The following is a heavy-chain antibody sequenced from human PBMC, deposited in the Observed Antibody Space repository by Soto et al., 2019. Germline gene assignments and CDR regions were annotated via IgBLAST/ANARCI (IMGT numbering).Heavy chain of an antibody. CDR3: ARDTITRARGVIIAFDL. V-gene: IGHV3-21*02. J-gene: IGHJ4*02. CDR1: GFSISTYD. D-gene: IGHD3-10*01. Sequence: EVQLAESGGGLVKPGGSLRLSCAASGFSISTYDMNWVRQAPGKGLEWVSSINRIGSNTYLADSMKGRFTISRDNAKNSVYLQTGSLRAEDTALYYCARDTITRARGVIIAFDLWGQGTLVTVSS. CDR2: INRIGSNT.